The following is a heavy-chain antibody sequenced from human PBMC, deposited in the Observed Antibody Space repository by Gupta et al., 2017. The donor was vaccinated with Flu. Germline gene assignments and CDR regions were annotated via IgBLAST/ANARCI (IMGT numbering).Heavy chain of an antibody. CDR2: FDPEDGET. Sequence: RQAPGKGLEWMGGFDPEDGETIYAQKFQGRVTMTEDTSTDTAYMELSSLRSEDTAVYYCATGILPHYYYMDVWGKGTTVTVSS. CDR3: ATGILPHYYYMDV. J-gene: IGHJ6*03. V-gene: IGHV1-24*01. D-gene: IGHD1-26*01.